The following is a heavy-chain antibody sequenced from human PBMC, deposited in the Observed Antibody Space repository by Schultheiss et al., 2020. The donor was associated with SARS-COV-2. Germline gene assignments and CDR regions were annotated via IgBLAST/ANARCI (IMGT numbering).Heavy chain of an antibody. J-gene: IGHJ6*03. Sequence: GGSLRLSCAASGFTFSSYSMNWVRQAPGKGLEWVSSISSSSSYIYYADSVKGRFTISRDNSKNTLYLQMNSLRAEDTALYYCAKEDYYYYMDVWGKGTTVTVSS. CDR3: AKEDYYYYMDV. V-gene: IGHV3-21*04. CDR2: ISSSSSYI. CDR1: GFTFSSYS.